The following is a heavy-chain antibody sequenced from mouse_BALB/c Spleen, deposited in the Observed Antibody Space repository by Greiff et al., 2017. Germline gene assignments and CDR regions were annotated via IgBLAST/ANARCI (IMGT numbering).Heavy chain of an antibody. Sequence: DVQLQESGPGLVKPSQSLSLTCTVTGYSITSDYAWNWIRQFPGNKLEWMGYISYSGSTSYNPSLKSRISITRDTSKNQFFLQLNSVTTEDTATYYCARSNYRYFYAMDYWGQGTSVTVSS. D-gene: IGHD2-14*01. CDR3: ARSNYRYFYAMDY. V-gene: IGHV3-2*02. CDR1: GYSITSDYA. J-gene: IGHJ4*01. CDR2: ISYSGST.